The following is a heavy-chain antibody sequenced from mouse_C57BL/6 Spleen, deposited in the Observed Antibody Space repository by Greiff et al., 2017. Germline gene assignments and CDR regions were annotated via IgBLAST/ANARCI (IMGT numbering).Heavy chain of an antibody. V-gene: IGHV1-20*01. J-gene: IGHJ3*01. D-gene: IGHD1-1*01. Sequence: VPLKESGPELVKPGASVTISCKASGYSFTGYFMNWVMQSHGKSLEWIGRINPYTGDTFYRQKFKGKAKWTVDKSSSTSHMELRSLTSEDSAVYYCARYGTTVVPVAYWGQGNLVTVSA. CDR3: ARYGTTVVPVAY. CDR1: GYSFTGYF. CDR2: INPYTGDT.